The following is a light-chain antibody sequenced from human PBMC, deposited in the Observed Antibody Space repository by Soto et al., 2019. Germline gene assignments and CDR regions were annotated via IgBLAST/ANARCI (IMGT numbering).Light chain of an antibody. Sequence: DLVMTQSPLSLPVTPGEPASISCRSSQSLLHSNGYNFLDWYLQKPGQSPQLLIYLGSNRASGVPERFSGSGSGTDFTLKISRVEAEDVGVYHCMQALQPLYTFGQGTKLEIK. V-gene: IGKV2-28*01. CDR2: LGS. CDR3: MQALQPLYT. J-gene: IGKJ2*01. CDR1: QSLLHSNGYNF.